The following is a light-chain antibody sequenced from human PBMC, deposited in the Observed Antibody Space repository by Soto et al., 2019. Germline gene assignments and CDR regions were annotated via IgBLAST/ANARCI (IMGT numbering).Light chain of an antibody. J-gene: IGLJ1*01. Sequence: SDLTHPASVFGSTVASNAIFCIVTRRDIGAYDYVSWYQQFPDKPPKLIIYEVSHRPSGGSDRFSGSKSVNTATLTISRLQSEDEGGYYCSSYTSSSPRVFVTGT. CDR3: SSYTSSSPRV. V-gene: IGLV2-14*03. CDR2: EVS. CDR1: RRDIGAYDY.